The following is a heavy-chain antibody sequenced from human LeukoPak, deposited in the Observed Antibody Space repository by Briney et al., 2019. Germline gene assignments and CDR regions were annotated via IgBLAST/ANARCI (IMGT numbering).Heavy chain of an antibody. V-gene: IGHV4-34*01. J-gene: IGHJ4*02. CDR2: VRYDGVT. Sequence: PLETLSLTPAVSLGSLNTFLTWIRQSPHQGMEWIGVVRYDGVTNPNPSLTSRVAMSVDASNNQFSLKLTSVTAAHTAVYFCARGPVALPNDRLSLFFDFWGQGNLVTVSS. D-gene: IGHD2-8*01. CDR1: LGSLNTFL. CDR3: ARGPVALPNDRLSLFFDF.